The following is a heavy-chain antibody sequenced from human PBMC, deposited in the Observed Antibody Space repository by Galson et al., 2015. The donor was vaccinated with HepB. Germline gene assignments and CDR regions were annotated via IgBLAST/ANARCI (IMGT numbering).Heavy chain of an antibody. J-gene: IGHJ3*02. Sequence: QSGAEVKKPGESLKISCQGSEYSFTSYWIGWVRQMPGKGLDWMGIIYPGDSDTRYSPSFQGQVTISADKSMSTAYLQWSSLKVSDTAMYYCARLHRRAPREDAFDIWGQGTMVTVSS. CDR1: EYSFTSYW. V-gene: IGHV5-51*03. CDR2: IYPGDSDT. CDR3: ARLHRRAPREDAFDI.